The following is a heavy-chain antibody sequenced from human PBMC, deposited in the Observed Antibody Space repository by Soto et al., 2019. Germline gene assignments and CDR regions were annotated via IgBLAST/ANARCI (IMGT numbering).Heavy chain of an antibody. Sequence: QVQLQQWGAGLLKPSETLSLTCAVYGGSFSGYYWSWIRQPPGKGLEWIGEINHSGSTNYNPSLKSRVTISVDTSKNQFSLKLSSVTAADTAVYYCAYQRPRYCSGGSCYQLRALDYWGQGTLVTVSS. J-gene: IGHJ4*02. D-gene: IGHD2-15*01. V-gene: IGHV4-34*01. CDR2: INHSGST. CDR1: GGSFSGYY. CDR3: AYQRPRYCSGGSCYQLRALDY.